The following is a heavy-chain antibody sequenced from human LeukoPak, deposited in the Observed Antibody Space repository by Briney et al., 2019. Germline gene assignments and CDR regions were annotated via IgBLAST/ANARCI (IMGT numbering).Heavy chain of an antibody. CDR2: IYYSGST. CDR3: ARAPSGYDSRYYYYMDV. CDR1: GGSISSYY. D-gene: IGHD5-12*01. J-gene: IGHJ6*03. Sequence: KPSETLSLTCTVSGGSISSYYWSWIRQPPGKGLEWIGYIYYSGSTNYNPSLKSRVTISVDTSKNQFSLKLSSVTAADTAVYYCARAPSGYDSRYYYYMDVWGKGTTVTVSS. V-gene: IGHV4-59*01.